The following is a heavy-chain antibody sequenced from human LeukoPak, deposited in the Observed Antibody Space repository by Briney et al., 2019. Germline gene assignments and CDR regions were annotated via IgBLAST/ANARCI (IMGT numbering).Heavy chain of an antibody. D-gene: IGHD3-22*01. CDR2: MYSSGST. Sequence: SETLSLTCTVSGVSISSGDYYWCWIRQPPGKGLEWIGYMYSSGSTYYNPSLKSRATISVDTSKNQFSLKLSSVTAADTAVYYCARPYYYDSRIDPWGQGTLVTVSS. V-gene: IGHV4-30-4*01. CDR3: ARPYYYDSRIDP. CDR1: GVSISSGDYY. J-gene: IGHJ5*02.